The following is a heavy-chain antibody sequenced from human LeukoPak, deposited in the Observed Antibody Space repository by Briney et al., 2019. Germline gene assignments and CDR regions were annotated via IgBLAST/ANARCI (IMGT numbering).Heavy chain of an antibody. D-gene: IGHD5-18*01. CDR2: LYTGGET. Sequence: ETLSLTCAVSGGSLSSSSYYWGWVRQAPGKGLEWVSLLYTGGETNYADSVKGRFTMSRDTSKNTVSLQMNSLRAEDTAVYYCARGFAPAYNFGVFDYRGQGILVSVSS. CDR1: GGSLSSSSYY. J-gene: IGHJ4*02. CDR3: ARGFAPAYNFGVFDY. V-gene: IGHV3-53*01.